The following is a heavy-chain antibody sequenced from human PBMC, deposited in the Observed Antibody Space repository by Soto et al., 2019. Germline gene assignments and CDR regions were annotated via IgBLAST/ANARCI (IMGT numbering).Heavy chain of an antibody. V-gene: IGHV3-21*06. Sequence: PGGSLRLSCFVSGCTFSGYGMAWVRQAPGRGLEWVASISSRSTNIDYADSVKGRFTISRDNAKNLVSLQMSSLRGEDTALYYCAKFTEPGYSSIWYYFEYWGQGTPVTVSS. CDR1: GCTFSGYG. CDR2: ISSRSTNI. D-gene: IGHD6-19*01. J-gene: IGHJ4*02. CDR3: AKFTEPGYSSIWYYFEY.